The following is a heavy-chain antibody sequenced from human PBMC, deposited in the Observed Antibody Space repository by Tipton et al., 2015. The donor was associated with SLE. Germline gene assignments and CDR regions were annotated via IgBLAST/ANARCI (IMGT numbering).Heavy chain of an antibody. Sequence: SLRLSCAASGFSFSNYEMNWVRQAPGKGLEWVSYISSSGRTIYYADSVKGRFTISRDNAKNSLYLQMNSLRGEDTAVYYCARDRRDDFWSGHAMTTLGNWGQGTLVTVSS. V-gene: IGHV3-48*03. CDR2: ISSSGRTI. CDR3: ARDRRDDFWSGHAMTTLGN. J-gene: IGHJ4*01. CDR1: GFSFSNYE. D-gene: IGHD3-3*01.